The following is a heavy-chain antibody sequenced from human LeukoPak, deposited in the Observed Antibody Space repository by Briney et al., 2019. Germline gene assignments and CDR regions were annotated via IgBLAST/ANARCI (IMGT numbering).Heavy chain of an antibody. CDR2: ISSNGGST. J-gene: IGHJ1*01. V-gene: IGHV3-64D*09. D-gene: IGHD3-22*01. Sequence: GGSLILSCAASGFTFSSYAMSWVRQAPGKGLEWVSAISSNGGSTYYADSVKGRFTISRDNSKNTLYLQMSSLRAEDTAVYYCVKGQRYYDSSGYYSIEYFQHWGQGTLVTVSS. CDR1: GFTFSSYA. CDR3: VKGQRYYDSSGYYSIEYFQH.